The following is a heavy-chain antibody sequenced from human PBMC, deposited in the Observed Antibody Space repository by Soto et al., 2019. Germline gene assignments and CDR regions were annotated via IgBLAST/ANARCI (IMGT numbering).Heavy chain of an antibody. J-gene: IGHJ6*02. CDR3: ARGKIVGASLIDYYYYYGMDV. CDR1: GYTFTSYA. V-gene: IGHV1-3*01. Sequence: GASVKVSCKAYGYTFTSYAMHWVRQAPGQRLEWMGWINAGNGNTKYSQKFQGRVTITRDTSASTAYMELSRLRSEDTAVYYCARGKIVGASLIDYYYYYGMDVWGQGTTVPVSS. D-gene: IGHD1-26*01. CDR2: INAGNGNT.